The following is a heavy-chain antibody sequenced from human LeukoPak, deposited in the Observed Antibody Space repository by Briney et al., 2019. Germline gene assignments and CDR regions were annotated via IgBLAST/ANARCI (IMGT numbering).Heavy chain of an antibody. J-gene: IGHJ4*02. CDR2: ISAYNGNT. CDR3: ARGRYYDFWSGYYIHHFDY. Sequence: ASVKVSCKASGYTFTSYGISWVRQAPGQGLEWMGWISAYNGNTNYAQKFQGRVTITRNTSISTAYMELSSLRSEDTAVYYCARGRYYDFWSGYYIHHFDYWGQGTLVTVSS. V-gene: IGHV1-18*01. D-gene: IGHD3-3*01. CDR1: GYTFTSYG.